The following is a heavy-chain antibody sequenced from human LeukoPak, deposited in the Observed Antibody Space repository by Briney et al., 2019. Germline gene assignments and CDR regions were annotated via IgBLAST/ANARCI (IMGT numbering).Heavy chain of an antibody. CDR2: IYHSGVT. Sequence: SETLSLTRTVSAGSINTYYWNWIRQPPGKGLEWIGYIYHSGVTNSNPSLKSRVTIPVDTSKNQFSLKLSSVTAADTAVYYCAGDPYNYKWFDIWGQGTLVTVSS. CDR3: AGDPYNYKWFDI. V-gene: IGHV4-59*01. D-gene: IGHD1-20*01. CDR1: AGSINTYY. J-gene: IGHJ5*02.